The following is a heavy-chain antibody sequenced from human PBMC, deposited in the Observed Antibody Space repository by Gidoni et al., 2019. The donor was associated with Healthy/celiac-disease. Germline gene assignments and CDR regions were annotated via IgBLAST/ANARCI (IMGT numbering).Heavy chain of an antibody. CDR3: ARDRPEAAARPVWYFDL. CDR1: VGSISSYY. Sequence: QVQLQESGPGLVKPSETLSLTCTVSVGSISSYYWSWIRQPAGKGLEWIGRIYTSGSTNYNPSLKSRVTMSVDTSKNQFSLKLSSVTAADTAVYYCARDRPEAAARPVWYFDLWGRGTLVTVSS. J-gene: IGHJ2*01. D-gene: IGHD6-6*01. CDR2: IYTSGST. V-gene: IGHV4-4*07.